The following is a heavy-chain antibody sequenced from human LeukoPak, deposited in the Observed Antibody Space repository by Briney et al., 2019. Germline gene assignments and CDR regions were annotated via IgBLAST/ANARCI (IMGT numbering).Heavy chain of an antibody. J-gene: IGHJ5*02. CDR3: ARVHSSGWYNH. Sequence: AGGSLRLSCAASGFTVSSNYMSWVRQAPGKGLEWVSVIYNGGSTYYADSVKGRFTISRDNSKNTLYLHMISLRAEDTAVYYCARVHSSGWYNHWGQGTLVTVSS. CDR1: GFTVSSNY. D-gene: IGHD6-19*01. CDR2: IYNGGST. V-gene: IGHV3-66*01.